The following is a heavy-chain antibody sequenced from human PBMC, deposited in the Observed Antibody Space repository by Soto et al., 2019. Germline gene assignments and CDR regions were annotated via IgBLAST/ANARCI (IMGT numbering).Heavy chain of an antibody. CDR2: ISAYNGNT. CDR1: GYTFTSYG. CDR3: ARDERDIVVVVAAEPAYYYGMDV. Sequence: ASVKVSCKASGYTFTSYGISWVRQAPGQGLEWMGWISAYNGNTNYAQKLQGRVTMTTDTSTSTAYMELRSLRSDDTAVCYCARDERDIVVVVAAEPAYYYGMDVWGQGTTVTVSS. J-gene: IGHJ6*02. D-gene: IGHD2-15*01. V-gene: IGHV1-18*04.